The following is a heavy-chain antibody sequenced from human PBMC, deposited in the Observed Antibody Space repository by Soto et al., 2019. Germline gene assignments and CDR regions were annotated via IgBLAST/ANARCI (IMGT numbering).Heavy chain of an antibody. CDR3: ARSSRDY. CDR2: MNPNSGNT. Sequence: GSGKDSSKACAYTFSSHDTNWVRQASGQGLEWMGWMNPNSGNTGYAQKFQGRVSMTRNTSITTAYMELSSLTSDDTAVYYCARSSRDYWGQGTKVTVSS. CDR1: AYTFSSHD. J-gene: IGHJ4*02. V-gene: IGHV1-8*01.